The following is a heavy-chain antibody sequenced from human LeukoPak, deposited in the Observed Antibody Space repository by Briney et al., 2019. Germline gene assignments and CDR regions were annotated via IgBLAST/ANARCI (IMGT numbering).Heavy chain of an antibody. CDR1: GFTFSSYS. CDR2: ISSSSSYI. V-gene: IGHV3-21*01. J-gene: IGHJ4*02. Sequence: KPGGSLRLSCAASGFTFSSYSMNWVRQAPGKGLEWVSSISSSSSYIYYADSVKGRFTISRDNAKNSLYLQMNSLRAEDTAVYYCARDRTTVTAFDYWSQGTLVTVSS. CDR3: ARDRTTVTAFDY. D-gene: IGHD4-17*01.